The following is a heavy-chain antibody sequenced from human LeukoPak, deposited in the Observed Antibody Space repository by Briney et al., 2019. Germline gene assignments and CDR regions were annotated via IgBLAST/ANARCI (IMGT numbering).Heavy chain of an antibody. Sequence: GGSLRLSCAASGFTFSNAWMSWVRQAPGKGLEYVSAISSNGGSTYYADSVKGRFTISRDNSKNTLYLQMSSLRAEDTAVYYCVKGRVVPAAPLDYWGQGTLVTVSS. J-gene: IGHJ4*02. CDR1: GFTFSNAW. D-gene: IGHD2-2*01. CDR2: ISSNGGST. CDR3: VKGRVVPAAPLDY. V-gene: IGHV3-64D*06.